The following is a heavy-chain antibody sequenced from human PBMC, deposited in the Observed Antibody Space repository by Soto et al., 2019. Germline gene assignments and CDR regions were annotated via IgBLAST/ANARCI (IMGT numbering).Heavy chain of an antibody. Sequence: GESLKISCKGSGYSFAGYWIAWVRQKPGKGLEWMGRIDPSDSQTYYSPSFRGHVTISATKSITTVFLQWSSLRASDTAMYYCARQIYDSDTGPNFQYYFDSWGQGTLVTVSS. CDR3: ARQIYDSDTGPNFQYYFDS. CDR2: IDPSDSQT. V-gene: IGHV5-10-1*01. CDR1: GYSFAGYW. D-gene: IGHD3-22*01. J-gene: IGHJ4*02.